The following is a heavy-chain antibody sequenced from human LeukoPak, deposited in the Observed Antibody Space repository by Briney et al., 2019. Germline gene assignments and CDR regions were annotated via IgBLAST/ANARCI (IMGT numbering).Heavy chain of an antibody. CDR3: AKGPKYYFDY. Sequence: SETLSLTCAVSGGSISSGGYSWSWIRQPPGKGLEWIGYIYHSGSTYYNPSLKSRVTISVDRSKNQFSLKLSSVTAADTAVYYCAKGPKYYFDYWGQGTRVTVSS. V-gene: IGHV4-30-2*01. J-gene: IGHJ4*02. CDR1: GGSISSGGYS. CDR2: IYHSGST.